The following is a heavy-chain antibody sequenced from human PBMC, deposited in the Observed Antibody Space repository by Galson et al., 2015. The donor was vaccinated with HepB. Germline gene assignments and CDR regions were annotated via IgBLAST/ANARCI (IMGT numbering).Heavy chain of an antibody. J-gene: IGHJ3*02. D-gene: IGHD3-22*01. CDR1: GFTFSNAW. V-gene: IGHV3-15*07. CDR2: IKSKTDGGTT. CDR3: TTDSYYDSSGYYWGAFDI. Sequence: SLRLSCAASGFTFSNAWMNWVRQAPGKGLEWVGRIKSKTDGGTTDYAAPVKGRFTISRDDSKNTLCLQMNSLKTEDTAVYYCTTDSYYDSSGYYWGAFDIWGQGTMVTVSS.